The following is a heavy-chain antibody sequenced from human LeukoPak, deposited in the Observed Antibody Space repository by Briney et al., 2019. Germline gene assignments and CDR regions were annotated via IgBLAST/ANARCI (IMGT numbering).Heavy chain of an antibody. D-gene: IGHD5-18*01. Sequence: KTGGSLRLSCAASGFTFSSYSMNWVRRAPGKGLEWVSSISSSSSYIYYADSVKGRFTISRDNAKNSLYLQMNSLRAEDTAVYYCAHVDTAMVMGYWGQGTLVTVSS. CDR2: ISSSSSYI. V-gene: IGHV3-21*01. CDR1: GFTFSSYS. CDR3: AHVDTAMVMGY. J-gene: IGHJ4*02.